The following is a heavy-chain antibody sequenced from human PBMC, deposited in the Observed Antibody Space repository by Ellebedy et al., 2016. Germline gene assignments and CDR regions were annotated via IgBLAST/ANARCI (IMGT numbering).Heavy chain of an antibody. D-gene: IGHD4-17*01. CDR3: ARVRNGDFFYFDS. J-gene: IGHJ4*02. Sequence: GSLTLSXTVVGGSISNYYWNWIRQPPGKGLEWIGYVHYSGKTIYNPSLESRVTISLDTSKNQFSLRLGSVTAADTALYFCARVRNGDFFYFDSWGQGTLVTVSS. CDR2: VHYSGKT. V-gene: IGHV4-59*01. CDR1: GGSISNYY.